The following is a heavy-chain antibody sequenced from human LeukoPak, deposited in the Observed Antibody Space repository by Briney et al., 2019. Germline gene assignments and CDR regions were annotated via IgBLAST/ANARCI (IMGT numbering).Heavy chain of an antibody. V-gene: IGHV1-2*02. D-gene: IGHD3-3*01. CDR1: GYTFTGYY. CDR3: AREDSPTIFGVVGPHYMDV. CDR2: IKPNSGGT. J-gene: IGHJ6*03. Sequence: ASVKVSCKASGYTFTGYYMHWVRQAPGQGLEWMGWIKPNSGGTNYAQKFQGRVTMTRDTSISTAYMELSRLRSDDTAVYYCAREDSPTIFGVVGPHYMDVWGKGTTVTVSS.